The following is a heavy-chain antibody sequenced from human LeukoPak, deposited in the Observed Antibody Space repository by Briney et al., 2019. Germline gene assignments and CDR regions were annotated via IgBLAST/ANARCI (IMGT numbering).Heavy chain of an antibody. CDR3: ARDLSGVTGYTYGRGIDY. J-gene: IGHJ4*02. CDR1: GFTFSNYA. D-gene: IGHD5-18*01. CDR2: ISNDGSKK. Sequence: GGSLRLSSAASGFTFSNYAIHWVRQAPGKGLEWVAVISNDGSKKYYADSVKGRFAISRDNSKNTLYLQMNSLRAEDTAVYYCARDLSGVTGYTYGRGIDYWGQGTLVTVSS. V-gene: IGHV3-30*07.